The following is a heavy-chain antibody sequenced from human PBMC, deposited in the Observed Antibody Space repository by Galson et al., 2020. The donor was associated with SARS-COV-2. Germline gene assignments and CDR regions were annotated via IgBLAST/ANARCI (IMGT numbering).Heavy chain of an antibody. J-gene: IGHJ4*02. Sequence: GGSLRLSCAASGFTFTNAWMSWVRQAPGKGLEWVGRIKSRTDGGRADHAAAVKGRFTVSRDDLTNTLFLQMDSLKTEDTAVYYCTSMTTLVVGDYADYWGQGTLVTVSS. CDR2: IKSRTDGGRA. CDR1: GFTFTNAW. D-gene: IGHD2-2*01. V-gene: IGHV3-15*05. CDR3: TSMTTLVVGDYADY.